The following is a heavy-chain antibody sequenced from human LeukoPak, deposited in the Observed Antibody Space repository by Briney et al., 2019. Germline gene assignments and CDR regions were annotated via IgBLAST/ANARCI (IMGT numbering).Heavy chain of an antibody. J-gene: IGHJ5*02. CDR3: ARDKVVVAATSGAFDP. CDR2: INPYSGAT. CDR1: VYTFTGYY. V-gene: IGHV1-2*02. Sequence: ASVTVTCKCSVYTFTGYYLHWVRQPPAQGLEGVGLINPYSGATNYAQKFQGRVTLTRDTSISTAYMELSRLRSDDTAVYYCARDKVVVAATSGAFDPWGQGTLVTVSS. D-gene: IGHD2-15*01.